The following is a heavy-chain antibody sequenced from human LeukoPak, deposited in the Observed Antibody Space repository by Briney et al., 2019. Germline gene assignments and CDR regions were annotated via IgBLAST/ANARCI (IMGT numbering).Heavy chain of an antibody. CDR3: ARGGGLEMATKRIPYYFDY. D-gene: IGHD5-24*01. J-gene: IGHJ4*02. CDR1: GGSITTGSYY. Sequence: PSQTLSLTCTVSGGSITTGSYYWIWIRQPAGKGLEWIGEINHSGSTNYNPSLKSRVTISVDTSKNQFSLKLSSVTAADTAVYYCARGGGLEMATKRIPYYFDYWGQGTLVTVSS. CDR2: INHSGST. V-gene: IGHV4-61*09.